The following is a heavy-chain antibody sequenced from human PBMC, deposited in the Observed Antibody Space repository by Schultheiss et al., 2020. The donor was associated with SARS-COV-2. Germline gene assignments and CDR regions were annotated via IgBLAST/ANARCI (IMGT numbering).Heavy chain of an antibody. CDR3: ARDNNIGATPIFYRRENWFDP. CDR2: INPNSGGT. V-gene: IGHV1-2*02. D-gene: IGHD3-3*01. J-gene: IGHJ5*02. CDR1: GYTFTGYY. Sequence: ASVKVSCKASGYTFTGYYMHWVRQAPGQGLEWMGWINPNSGGTNYAQKLQGRVTMTTDTSTSTAYMELRSLRSDDTAVYYCARDNNIGATPIFYRRENWFDPWGQGTLVTVSS.